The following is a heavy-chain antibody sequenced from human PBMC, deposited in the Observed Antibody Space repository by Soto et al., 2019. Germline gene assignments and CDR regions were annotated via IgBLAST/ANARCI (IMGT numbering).Heavy chain of an antibody. V-gene: IGHV1-69*13. Sequence: SVKVSCKASGGTFSSYAMSWVRQAPGQGLEWMRGIIPIFGTANYAQRFQGRVTITADESTSTAYMELSSLRSEDTAVYYCARVQGLVPAANWFDPWGQGTLVTVSS. CDR1: GGTFSSYA. D-gene: IGHD2-2*01. J-gene: IGHJ5*02. CDR2: IIPIFGTA. CDR3: ARVQGLVPAANWFDP.